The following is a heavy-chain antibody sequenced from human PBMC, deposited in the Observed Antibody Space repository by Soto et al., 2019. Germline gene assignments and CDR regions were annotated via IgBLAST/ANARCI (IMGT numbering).Heavy chain of an antibody. CDR2: ITVYNGNT. Sequence: ASVKVSCKASGYTFTSYGISWVRQAPGQGLEWMGCITVYNGNTNFAKKFQGRVTMTTDTSTSTVYMELRSLRSDDTAVYYCARRGLNSYYYGMDVWGQGTTVTVSS. J-gene: IGHJ6*02. V-gene: IGHV1-18*01. CDR3: ARRGLNSYYYGMDV. D-gene: IGHD6-19*01. CDR1: GYTFTSYG.